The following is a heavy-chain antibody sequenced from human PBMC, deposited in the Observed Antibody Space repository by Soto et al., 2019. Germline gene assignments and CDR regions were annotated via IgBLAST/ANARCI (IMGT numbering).Heavy chain of an antibody. CDR1: GGSITTGGYY. D-gene: IGHD2-15*01. CDR2: RYYSEST. J-gene: IGHJ4*02. Sequence: SETLSLTCTVSGGSITTGGYYWSWIRQLPGKGLEWIGHRYYSESTYYNPSLKSRVSISLDTPKNQFSLKLSFVTAADTAMYYCARTKCSGGSCYSWSLDYWGQGTPVTVSS. CDR3: ARTKCSGGSCYSWSLDY. V-gene: IGHV4-31*03.